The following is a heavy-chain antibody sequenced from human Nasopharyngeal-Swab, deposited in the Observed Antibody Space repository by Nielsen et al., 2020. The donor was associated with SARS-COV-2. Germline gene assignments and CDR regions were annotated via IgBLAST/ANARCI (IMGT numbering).Heavy chain of an antibody. J-gene: IGHJ4*02. V-gene: IGHV3-30-3*01. CDR2: ISCDGSNK. Sequence: GGSLRLYCAASGFTFSSYAMHWVRQAPGKGLEWVAVISCDGSNKYYADSVKGRFTISRDNSKNTLYLQMNSLRAEDTAVYYCARGHLAVACFDYWGQGTLVTVSS. CDR1: GFTFSSYA. CDR3: ARGHLAVACFDY. D-gene: IGHD6-19*01.